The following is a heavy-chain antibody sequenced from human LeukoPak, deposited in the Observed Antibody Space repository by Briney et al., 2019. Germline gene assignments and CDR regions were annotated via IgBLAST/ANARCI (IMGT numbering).Heavy chain of an antibody. CDR1: GGSISSSSYY. CDR2: IYYSGST. J-gene: IGHJ6*03. V-gene: IGHV4-39*07. CDR3: ARVNLMTTVTLYYYYYMDV. Sequence: SETLSLTCTVSGGSISSSSYYWGWIRQSPGKGLEWIGSIYYSGSTYYNPSLKSRVTISVDTSKNQFSLKLSSVTAADTAVYYCARVNLMTTVTLYYYYYMDVWGKGTTVTVSS. D-gene: IGHD4-11*01.